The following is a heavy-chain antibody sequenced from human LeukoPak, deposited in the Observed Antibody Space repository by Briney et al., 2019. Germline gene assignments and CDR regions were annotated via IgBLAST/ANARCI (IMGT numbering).Heavy chain of an antibody. D-gene: IGHD3-10*01. CDR3: ARDRSPTGSGRFDY. J-gene: IGHJ4*02. Sequence: GASVKVSCKASGYTFTGYYMHWVRQAPGQGLEWMGWINPNSGGTNYAQKFQGRVTMTRDTSISTAYMELSRLRSDDTAVYYCARDRSPTGSGRFDYWGQGTLVTVSS. V-gene: IGHV1-2*02. CDR1: GYTFTGYY. CDR2: INPNSGGT.